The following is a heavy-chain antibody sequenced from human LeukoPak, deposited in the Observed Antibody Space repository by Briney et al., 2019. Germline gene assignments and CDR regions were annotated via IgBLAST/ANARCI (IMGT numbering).Heavy chain of an antibody. CDR2: ISGSGGST. CDR3: AKAMFLEWLFRWVGDAFDI. J-gene: IGHJ3*02. D-gene: IGHD3-3*01. V-gene: IGHV3-23*01. CDR1: GFTFSSYA. Sequence: GGSLRLSCAASGFTFSSYAMSWVRQAPGKGLGWVSAISGSGGSTYYADSVKGRFTISRDNSKNTLYLQMNSLRAEDTAVYYCAKAMFLEWLFRWVGDAFDIWGQGTMVTVSS.